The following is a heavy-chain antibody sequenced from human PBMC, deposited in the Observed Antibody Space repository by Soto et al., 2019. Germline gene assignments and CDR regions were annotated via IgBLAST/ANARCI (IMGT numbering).Heavy chain of an antibody. V-gene: IGHV1-2*04. Sequence: VASVKVSCKASGYTFTGYYMHWVRQAPGQGLEWMGWINPNSGGTNYAQKFQGWVTMTRDTSISTAYMELSRLRSDDTAVYYCARATWYYDILTGYYTQFDYWGQGTLVTVSS. D-gene: IGHD3-9*01. J-gene: IGHJ4*02. CDR3: ARATWYYDILTGYYTQFDY. CDR1: GYTFTGYY. CDR2: INPNSGGT.